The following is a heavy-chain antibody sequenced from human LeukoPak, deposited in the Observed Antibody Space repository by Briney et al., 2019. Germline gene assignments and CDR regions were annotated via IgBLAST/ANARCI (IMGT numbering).Heavy chain of an antibody. V-gene: IGHV5-51*01. CDR1: GYSFTSYW. CDR3: ARHLGYCSSTSCSGFDY. D-gene: IGHD2-2*01. J-gene: IGHJ4*02. CDR2: IYPGDSDT. Sequence: GESLKISCKGSGYSFTSYWIGWVRQMPGKGLEWMGIIYPGDSDTRYSPSFQGQVTISADKSISTAYLQWSSLKASDTAMYYCARHLGYCSSTSCSGFDYWGQGTLVTVSS.